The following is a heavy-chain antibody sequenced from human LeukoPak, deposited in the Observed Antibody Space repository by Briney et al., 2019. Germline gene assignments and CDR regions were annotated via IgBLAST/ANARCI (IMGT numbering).Heavy chain of an antibody. V-gene: IGHV3-23*01. Sequence: GGSLRLSCAGSGFTFSGFAMSWVRRTPGKGLEWVSGISGSGDNTLYADSVKGRFTISRDNSKNTLYLEMNSLRAEDTAIYYCAKMKGHPLPKYYMDVWGQGTTVTVSS. CDR3: AKMKGHPLPKYYMDV. J-gene: IGHJ6*01. CDR2: ISGSGDNT. CDR1: GFTFSGFA. D-gene: IGHD1-26*01.